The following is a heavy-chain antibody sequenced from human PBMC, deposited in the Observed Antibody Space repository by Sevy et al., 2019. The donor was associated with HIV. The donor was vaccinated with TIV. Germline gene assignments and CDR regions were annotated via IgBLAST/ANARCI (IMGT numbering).Heavy chain of an antibody. D-gene: IGHD3-3*01. J-gene: IGHJ6*02. CDR3: ARGGNGDFWSYEYYYYGMDV. V-gene: IGHV1-8*01. CDR2: MSPNTGAT. CDR1: GYTFTTYD. Sequence: ASVKVSCAAFGYTFTTYDINWVRQAPGQGLEWMGWMSPNTGATGFAQKFQGRVTLTRNKSITTAYMELSSLTYEDTAIYYCARGGNGDFWSYEYYYYGMDVWGQWTSVTVSS.